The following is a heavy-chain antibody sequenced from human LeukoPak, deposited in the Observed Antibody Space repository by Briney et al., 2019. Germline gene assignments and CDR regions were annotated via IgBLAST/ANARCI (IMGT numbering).Heavy chain of an antibody. CDR1: GYTFTGYY. Sequence: ASVKVSCTASGYTFTGYYMHWVRQAPGQGLEWMGWINPNSGGTNYAQKFQGRVTMTRDTSISTAYMELSRLRSDDTAVYYCARARHYYDSSGYSDYWGQGTLVTVSS. J-gene: IGHJ4*02. V-gene: IGHV1-2*02. CDR3: ARARHYYDSSGYSDY. D-gene: IGHD3-22*01. CDR2: INPNSGGT.